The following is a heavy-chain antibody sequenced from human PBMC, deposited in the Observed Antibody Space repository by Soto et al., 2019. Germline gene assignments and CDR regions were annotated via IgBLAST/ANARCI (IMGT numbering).Heavy chain of an antibody. CDR2: ISSDSAKV. CDR1: GFIFNSYS. CDR3: ATDRYHDCSVYFQK. Sequence: EVQLVESGGGLVKPGGSLRLSCAPSGFIFNSYSMNWVRQTPGKGLEWVASISSDSAKVDYVESVKGRFTISRDSSLYLQMNSLRAEDTGIYYCATDRYHDCSVYFQKWGQGTLVTVTS. V-gene: IGHV3-21*02. J-gene: IGHJ1*01. D-gene: IGHD3-22*01.